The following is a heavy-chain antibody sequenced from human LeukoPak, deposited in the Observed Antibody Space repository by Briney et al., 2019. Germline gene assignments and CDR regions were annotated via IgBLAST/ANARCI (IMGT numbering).Heavy chain of an antibody. J-gene: IGHJ3*02. CDR2: IYPSGCT. CDR1: GGSISSGTYH. V-gene: IGHV4-61*02. CDR3: ARILPNDAFDI. Sequence: SQTLSLTCTVSGGSISSGTYHWSWIRQPAGKALEWIGRIYPSGCTNYDPSLKSRVTISVDTSKNQFSLKLSSVTAADTAVYYCARILPNDAFDIWGQGTMVTVSS.